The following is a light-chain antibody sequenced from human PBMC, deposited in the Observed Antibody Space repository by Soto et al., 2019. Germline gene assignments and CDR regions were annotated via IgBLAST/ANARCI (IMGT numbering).Light chain of an antibody. CDR3: QQYNNWPMWT. J-gene: IGKJ1*01. Sequence: TLSVSPGERATLSCRASQSITRNLAWYQQSPGQAPRLLIYGASTRATGIPARFSGSGSGTEFTLTINSLQSEDFAVYYCQQYNNWPMWTFGQGTKMDIK. CDR1: QSITRN. V-gene: IGKV3-15*01. CDR2: GAS.